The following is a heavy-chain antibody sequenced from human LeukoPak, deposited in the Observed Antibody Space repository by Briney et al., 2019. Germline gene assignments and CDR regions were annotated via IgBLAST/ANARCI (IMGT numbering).Heavy chain of an antibody. J-gene: IGHJ4*02. D-gene: IGHD5-12*01. CDR3: ASMYSGYAPLGY. CDR1: GYTFTSYG. Sequence: ASLKVSCKASGYTFTSYGISWVRQAPGQRLEWMGWISAYIGNTNYAQKLQGRVTMTTDTSTSTAYMELRSLRSDDTPLYYCASMYSGYAPLGYWRQGTKVTDSS. CDR2: ISAYIGNT. V-gene: IGHV1-18*01.